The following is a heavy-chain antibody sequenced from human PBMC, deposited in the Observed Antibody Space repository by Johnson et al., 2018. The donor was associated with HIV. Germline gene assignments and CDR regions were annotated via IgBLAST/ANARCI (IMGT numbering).Heavy chain of an antibody. CDR1: GFTFDDYG. D-gene: IGHD3-22*01. J-gene: IGHJ3*02. CDR2: INWNGGST. CDR3: ARLCRYYDSSSYTDAFDI. Sequence: MLLVESGGGVVRPGGSLRLSCGASGFTFDDYGMSWVRQAPGKGLEWVSGINWNGGSTGYADSVKGRFTISRDNAKNSLYLQMNSLRAEDTALYYCARLCRYYDSSSYTDAFDIWCQGTMVTVSS. V-gene: IGHV3-20*04.